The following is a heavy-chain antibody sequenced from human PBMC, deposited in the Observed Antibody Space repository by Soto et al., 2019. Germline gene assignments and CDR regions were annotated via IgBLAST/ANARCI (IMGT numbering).Heavy chain of an antibody. J-gene: IGHJ6*02. V-gene: IGHV3-30*18. Sequence: PGGSLRLSCAASGLTFSSYGMHWVRQAPGKGLEWVAVISYDGSNKYYADSVKGRFTISRDNSKNTLYLQMNSLRAEDTAVYYCAKLQGSGIYYYYGMDVWGQGTTVTVSS. D-gene: IGHD3-10*01. CDR1: GLTFSSYG. CDR3: AKLQGSGIYYYYGMDV. CDR2: ISYDGSNK.